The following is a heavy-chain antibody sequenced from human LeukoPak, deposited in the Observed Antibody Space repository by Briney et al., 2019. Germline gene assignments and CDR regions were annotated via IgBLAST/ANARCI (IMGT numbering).Heavy chain of an antibody. V-gene: IGHV4-59*01. CDR2: IYYSGST. CDR3: ARDGVHYGHSTSWFDP. CDR1: GGSISSYY. D-gene: IGHD4-17*01. J-gene: IGHJ5*02. Sequence: PSETLSLTCTVSGGSISSYYWSWIRQPPGKGLEWIGYIYYSGSTNYNPSLKSRVTISVDTSKNQFSLKLSSVTAADTAVYYCARDGVHYGHSTSWFDPWGQGTLVTVSS.